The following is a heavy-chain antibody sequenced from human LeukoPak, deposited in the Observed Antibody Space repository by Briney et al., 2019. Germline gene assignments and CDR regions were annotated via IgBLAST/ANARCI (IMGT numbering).Heavy chain of an antibody. Sequence: GASVKVSCKASGYTLTSYGISWVRQAPGQGLEWMGWISAYNGNTNYAQKLQGRVTMTTDTSTSTAYMELRSLRSDDTAVYYCARTDSSGYYYPYPIDYWGQGTLVTVSS. V-gene: IGHV1-18*01. CDR3: ARTDSSGYYYPYPIDY. CDR2: ISAYNGNT. J-gene: IGHJ4*02. D-gene: IGHD3-22*01. CDR1: GYTLTSYG.